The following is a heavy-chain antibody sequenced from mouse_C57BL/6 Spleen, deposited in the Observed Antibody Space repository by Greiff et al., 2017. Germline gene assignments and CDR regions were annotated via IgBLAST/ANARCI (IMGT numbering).Heavy chain of an antibody. Sequence: VKLQQPGAELVRPGSSVKLSCKASGYTFTSYWMHWVKQRPIQGLEWIGNIDPSDSETHYNQKFKDKATLTVDKSSSTAYMQLSSLTSEDSAVYYCARTGLYGSSYGVDYWGQGTTLTVSS. J-gene: IGHJ2*01. CDR3: ARTGLYGSSYGVDY. CDR1: GYTFTSYW. CDR2: IDPSDSET. D-gene: IGHD1-1*01. V-gene: IGHV1-52*01.